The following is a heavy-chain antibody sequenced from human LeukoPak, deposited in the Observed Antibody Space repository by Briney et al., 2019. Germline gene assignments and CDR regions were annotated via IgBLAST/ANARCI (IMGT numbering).Heavy chain of an antibody. V-gene: IGHV1-69*04. D-gene: IGHD3-10*01. J-gene: IGHJ3*02. CDR1: GGTFSSYA. Sequence: SVKVSCKASGGTFSSYAISWVRQAPGQGLEWMGRIIPILGIANYAQKFQGRVTITADKSTSTAYMELSSLRSEDTAVYYCARDRRVSSGSGTRGGAFDIWGQGTMVTVSS. CDR2: IIPILGIA. CDR3: ARDRRVSSGSGTRGGAFDI.